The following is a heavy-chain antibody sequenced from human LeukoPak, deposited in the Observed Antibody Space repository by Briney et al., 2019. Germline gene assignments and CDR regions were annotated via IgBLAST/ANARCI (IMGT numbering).Heavy chain of an antibody. D-gene: IGHD3-10*01. V-gene: IGHV1-69*13. CDR1: GGTFSSYA. CDR2: IIPIFGTA. CDR3: ARGGTDYYGSGTLDY. J-gene: IGHJ4*02. Sequence: SVKVSCKASGGTFSSYAISWVRQAPGQGLEWMGGIIPIFGTANYAQKFQGRVTITADESTSTAFMELSSLRSEDTAVYYCARGGTDYYGSGTLDYWGQGTLVTSSA.